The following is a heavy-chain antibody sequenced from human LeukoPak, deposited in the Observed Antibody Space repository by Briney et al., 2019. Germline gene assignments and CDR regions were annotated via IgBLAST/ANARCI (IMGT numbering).Heavy chain of an antibody. CDR2: INSDGGST. D-gene: IGHD5-24*01. J-gene: IGHJ4*02. V-gene: IGHV3-74*01. CDR3: ARRIQGMAPYYFDY. CDR1: GFTFSSYW. Sequence: GGSLRLSCTASGFTFSSYWMHWARQAPGKGLVWVSRINSDGGSTSYADSVKGRFTISRDNAKNTLYLQMNSLRAEDTAVYCCARRIQGMAPYYFDYWGQGTLVTVSS.